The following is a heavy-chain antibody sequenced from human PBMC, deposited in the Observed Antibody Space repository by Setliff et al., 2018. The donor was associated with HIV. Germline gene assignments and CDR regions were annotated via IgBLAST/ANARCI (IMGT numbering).Heavy chain of an antibody. CDR2: VSPFDDGT. V-gene: IGHV1-46*02. CDR3: ARDLAEMDFFDS. J-gene: IGHJ4*02. CDR1: GYYFNIDY. Sequence: ASVKVSCKTFGYYFNIDYMHWVRQAPGQGLEWMAMVSPFDDGTNYAQKFQGRVTMTRDTSTSTVYMELRSLRSEDSAVYYCARDLAEMDFFDSWGQGTLVTVSS.